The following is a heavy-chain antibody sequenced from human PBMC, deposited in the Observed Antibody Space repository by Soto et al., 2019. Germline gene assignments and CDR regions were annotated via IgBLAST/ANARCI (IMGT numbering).Heavy chain of an antibody. V-gene: IGHV3-30*18. D-gene: IGHD3-10*01. CDR2: ISYDGILK. CDR1: GFTFSAFG. CDR3: AKDFKVSGGHYGSLNYYYGMDV. Sequence: GGSLRLSCAASGFTFSAFGMHWVRQAPGKGLEWVAIISYDGILKYYADSVKGRFTISRDTSKGALYLQMNSLRPEDTAVYYCAKDFKVSGGHYGSLNYYYGMDVWGQGTTVTVSS. J-gene: IGHJ6*02.